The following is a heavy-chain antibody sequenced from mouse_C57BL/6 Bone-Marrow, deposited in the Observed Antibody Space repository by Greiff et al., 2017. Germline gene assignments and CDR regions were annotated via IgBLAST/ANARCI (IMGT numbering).Heavy chain of an antibody. V-gene: IGHV5-4*01. Sequence: EVKLVESGGGLVKPGGSLKLSCAASGFTFSSYAMTWVRQTPEKRLEWVATISDGGSNTYYPDNVKGRFTITRDNAKNNLYLPMSHLKSEDTAMYCCARDSDYGSSFDYWGQGTTLTVSS. CDR2: ISDGGSNT. CDR1: GFTFSSYA. J-gene: IGHJ2*01. CDR3: ARDSDYGSSFDY. D-gene: IGHD1-1*01.